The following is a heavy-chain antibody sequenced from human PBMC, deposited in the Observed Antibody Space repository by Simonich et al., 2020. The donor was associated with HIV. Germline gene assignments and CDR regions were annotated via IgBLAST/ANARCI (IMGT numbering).Heavy chain of an antibody. CDR3: ARDPEQLVRAEYFQH. CDR1: GYTFTSYG. J-gene: IGHJ1*01. V-gene: IGHV1-18*01. CDR2: ISTYNTNT. D-gene: IGHD6-6*01. Sequence: QVQLVQSGAEVKKPGASVKVSCKASGYTFTSYGINWVRQAPGQGLEWLGWISTYNTNTNYAHKLQDRVTMTADTSTSTAYLDLRSLRSDDTALYYCARDPEQLVRAEYFQHWGQGTLVTVSS.